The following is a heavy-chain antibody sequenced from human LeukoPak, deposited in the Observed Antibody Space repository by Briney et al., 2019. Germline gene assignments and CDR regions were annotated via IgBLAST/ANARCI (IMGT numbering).Heavy chain of an antibody. J-gene: IGHJ4*02. CDR1: GFTFSNYW. D-gene: IGHD2-21*01. CDR2: IKQDGSEK. CDR3: AGVFIVGSRSVFDF. Sequence: PGGSLRLSCAASGFTFSNYWMSWVRLAPGKGLEWVANIKQDGSEKYYVDSVEGRFTISRDNAKNLLSLQMNSLRAEDTAVYHCAGVFIVGSRSVFDFWGQGTLVTVSS. V-gene: IGHV3-7*01.